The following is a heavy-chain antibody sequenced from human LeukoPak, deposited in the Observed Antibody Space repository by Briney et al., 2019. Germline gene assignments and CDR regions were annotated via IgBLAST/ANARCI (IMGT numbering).Heavy chain of an antibody. D-gene: IGHD4-17*01. J-gene: IGHJ4*03. CDR2: ISSTSRYT. CDR1: GITFSSHS. Sequence: GGSLRLSCAASGITFSSHSLDWLRQAPGEGLEWGSSISSTSRYTYYADSLKGRFTISRDNARNSLYLQMDSLRAEDTAIYYCARVGDYTDYAPDYSGLGTLVTVSS. CDR3: ARVGDYTDYAPDY. V-gene: IGHV3-21*06.